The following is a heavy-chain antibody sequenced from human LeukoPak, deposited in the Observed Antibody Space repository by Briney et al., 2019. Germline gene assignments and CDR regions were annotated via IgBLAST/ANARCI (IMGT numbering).Heavy chain of an antibody. CDR3: AKVAPSSWYLNY. Sequence: GGSLRLSCAASGFTFSSYAMHWVRQAPGKGLEWVSAISGSGGSTYYADSVKGRFTISRDNSKNTLYLQMDSLSAEDMAVYYCAKVAPSSWYLNYWGQGTLVTVSS. CDR1: GFTFSSYA. V-gene: IGHV3-23*01. CDR2: ISGSGGST. D-gene: IGHD6-13*01. J-gene: IGHJ4*02.